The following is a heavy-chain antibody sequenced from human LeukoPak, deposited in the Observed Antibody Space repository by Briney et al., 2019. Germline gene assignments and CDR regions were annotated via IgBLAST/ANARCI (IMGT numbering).Heavy chain of an antibody. CDR1: GGSISSYC. CDR3: ARDITSGYGAFDP. V-gene: IGHV4-59*01. D-gene: IGHD4/OR15-4a*01. J-gene: IGHJ5*02. CDR2: IYYSGST. Sequence: SETLSLTCTVSGGSISSYCWSWIRQPPGKGLEWIGYIYYSGSTNYNPSLKSRVTISVDTSKNQLSLKLSSVTAADTAVYYCARDITSGYGAFDPWGQGTLVTVSS.